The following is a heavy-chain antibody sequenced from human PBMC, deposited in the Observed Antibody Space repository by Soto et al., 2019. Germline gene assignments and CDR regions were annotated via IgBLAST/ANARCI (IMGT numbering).Heavy chain of an antibody. D-gene: IGHD6-13*01. J-gene: IGHJ4*02. CDR3: AREEQQLVYFDY. V-gene: IGHV4-30-4*02. CDR1: GGSISSGDYY. CDR2: IYYSGST. Sequence: SDTMSLTCTVAGGSISSGDYYWSWIRQPPGKGLEWIGYIYYSGSTYYNPSLKSRVTISVDTSKNQFSLKLSSVTAADTAVYYCAREEQQLVYFDYWGQGTLVTVSS.